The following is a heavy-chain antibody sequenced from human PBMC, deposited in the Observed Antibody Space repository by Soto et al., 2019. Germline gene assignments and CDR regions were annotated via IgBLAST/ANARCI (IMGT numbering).Heavy chain of an antibody. V-gene: IGHV1-3*01. D-gene: IGHD3-10*01. J-gene: IGHJ4*02. CDR1: GGTFSSYA. CDR2: INPANGDT. CDR3: ARKDYYGSGIYYFDY. Sequence: QVQLVQSGAEVKKPGSSVKVSCKASGGTFSSYAISWVRQAPGQSLEWMGWINPANGDTGFSQKFQGRVTITRDTSASTAYMELSSLRSEDTAVYYCARKDYYGSGIYYFDYWGQGTLVTVSS.